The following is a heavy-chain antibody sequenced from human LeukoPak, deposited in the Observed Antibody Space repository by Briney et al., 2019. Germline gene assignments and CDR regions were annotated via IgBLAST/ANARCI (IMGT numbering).Heavy chain of an antibody. Sequence: ASVKVSCKASGYTFTGYYMHWVRQAPGQGLEWMGWINPNSGGTNYAQKFQGWVTMTRDTSISTAYMELSRLRSDDTAVYYCATGIAVDYYYGMDVWGQGTTVTVSS. CDR2: INPNSGGT. D-gene: IGHD6-19*01. CDR1: GYTFTGYY. CDR3: ATGIAVDYYYGMDV. V-gene: IGHV1-2*04. J-gene: IGHJ6*02.